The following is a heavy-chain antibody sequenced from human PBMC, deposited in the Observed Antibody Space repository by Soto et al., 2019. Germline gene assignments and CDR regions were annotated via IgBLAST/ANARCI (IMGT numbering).Heavy chain of an antibody. J-gene: IGHJ4*02. CDR1: GFTFSSSW. V-gene: IGHV3-74*01. CDR2: INIDGSST. D-gene: IGHD6-19*01. Sequence: EVQLVESGGGLVQPGGSLRLSCAASGFTFSSSWMHWVRQAPEKGLVWVSRINIDGSSTNYADSVKGRFTISRDNAKNMLYLQMDSLRAEDTAVYYCARGNIAVAVRGLFDYWGQGTLVTVSS. CDR3: ARGNIAVAVRGLFDY.